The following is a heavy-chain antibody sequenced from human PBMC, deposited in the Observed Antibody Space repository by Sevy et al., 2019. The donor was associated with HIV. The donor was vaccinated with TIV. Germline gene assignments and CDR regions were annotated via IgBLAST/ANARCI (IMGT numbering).Heavy chain of an antibody. D-gene: IGHD2-8*01. CDR1: GFTFSKYS. V-gene: IGHV3-23*01. CDR3: AREGCTKPHDY. Sequence: GSLRLSCAASGFTFSKYSMSWVRQPPGKGLEWVSTLSFGCGEINHADSVKGRFTISRDNSKNSLYRQMNNLRAEDTAVYYCAREGCTKPHDYWGQGTLVTVSS. CDR2: LSFGCGEI. J-gene: IGHJ4*02.